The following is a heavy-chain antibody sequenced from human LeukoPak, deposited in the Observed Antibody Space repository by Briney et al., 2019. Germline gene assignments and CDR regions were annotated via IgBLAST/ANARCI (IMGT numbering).Heavy chain of an antibody. V-gene: IGHV3-23*01. J-gene: IGHJ4*02. D-gene: IGHD6-13*01. CDR3: AKTDDSSSWYSY. Sequence: GGSLRLSCAAPGFTFRTSAMSWVRQAPGKGLEWVSAISRSGGSTYYADSVKGRFTISRDNSKNTLYLQMNGLRAEDSAVYYCAKTDDSSSWYSYWGQGTLVTVSS. CDR2: ISRSGGST. CDR1: GFTFRTSA.